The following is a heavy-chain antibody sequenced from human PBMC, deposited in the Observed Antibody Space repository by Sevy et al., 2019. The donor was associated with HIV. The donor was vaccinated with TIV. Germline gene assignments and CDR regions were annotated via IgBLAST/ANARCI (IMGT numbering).Heavy chain of an antibody. CDR1: GGSISSSTYY. CDR3: AGSRASKTYYVDC. CDR2: IYYSEST. V-gene: IGHV4-39*01. Sequence: LSLTCTVSGGSISSSTYYWGWIRQPPGKGLEWIGSIYYSESTYYNPSLKSRVTISVDTSKNQFSLKLSSVTAADTAVYYCAGSRASKTYYVDCWGQGTLVTVSS. J-gene: IGHJ4*02.